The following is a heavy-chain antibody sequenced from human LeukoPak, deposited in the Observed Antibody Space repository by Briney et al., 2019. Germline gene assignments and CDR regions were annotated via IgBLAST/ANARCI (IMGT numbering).Heavy chain of an antibody. J-gene: IGHJ6*03. CDR2: IIPIFGTA. V-gene: IGHV1-69*06. Sequence: SVKVSCKASGYTFTSYGISWVRQAPGQGLEWMGGIIPIFGTANYAQKFQGRVTITADKSTSTAYMELSSLRSEDTAVYYCASLVATIDYYYYYMDVWGKGTTVTVSS. D-gene: IGHD5-12*01. CDR1: GYTFTSYG. CDR3: ASLVATIDYYYYYMDV.